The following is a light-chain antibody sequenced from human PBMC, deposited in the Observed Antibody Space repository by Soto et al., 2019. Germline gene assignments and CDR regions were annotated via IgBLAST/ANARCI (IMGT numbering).Light chain of an antibody. CDR3: CSYAGSSTYV. CDR2: EGS. CDR1: NSDVGNYNL. Sequence: QSVLAQRASVSGSPGQSITIPCTGSNSDVGNYNLVSWYQQHPGEAPKLMIYEGSKRPSGVSNRFSGSKSGNTASLTISGLQAEDEADYFCCSYAGSSTYVFGTGTKVTVL. J-gene: IGLJ1*01. V-gene: IGLV2-23*01.